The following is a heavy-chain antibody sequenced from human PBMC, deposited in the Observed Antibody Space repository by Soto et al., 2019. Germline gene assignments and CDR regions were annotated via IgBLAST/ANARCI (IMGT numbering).Heavy chain of an antibody. V-gene: IGHV3-33*01. D-gene: IGHD2-2*01. CDR1: GFTFSSYG. J-gene: IGHJ4*02. CDR3: ARAGCSSTSCYDFDY. CDR2: IWYDGSNK. Sequence: GGSLRLSCAASGFTFSSYGMHWVRQAPGKGLEWVAVIWYDGSNKYYADSVKGRFTISRDNSKNTLYLQMNSLRAEDTAVYYCARAGCSSTSCYDFDYWGQGTLVTVSS.